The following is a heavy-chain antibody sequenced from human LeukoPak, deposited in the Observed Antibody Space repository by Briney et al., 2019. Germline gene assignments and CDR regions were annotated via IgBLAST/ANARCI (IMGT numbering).Heavy chain of an antibody. CDR1: GASITSYY. CDR3: ARDTRSYDSSAYYYLDY. Sequence: SETLSLTCAVSGASITSYYWNWIRQTPGKGLEWIGSSHYSGSAKYNPSLKSRVTISVQTSKSQFSLKLISATAADTAVYYCARDTRSYDSSAYYYLDYWGPGAQVTVST. V-gene: IGHV4-59*01. D-gene: IGHD3-22*01. J-gene: IGHJ4*02. CDR2: SHYSGSA.